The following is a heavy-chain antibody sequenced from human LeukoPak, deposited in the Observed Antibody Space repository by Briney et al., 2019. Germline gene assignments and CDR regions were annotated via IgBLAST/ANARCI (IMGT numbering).Heavy chain of an antibody. CDR2: TGSWNGNI. V-gene: IGHV3-21*01. D-gene: IGHD4/OR15-4a*01. J-gene: IGHJ4*02. CDR1: GFTFSSYS. CDR3: ARETEPLDYGDSTNLDY. Sequence: GGSLRLSCAASGFTFSSYSMNWVRQAPGKGLEWVAFTGSWNGNIYYADSVKGRFSIPRDNAKDSVYLQMNSLRADDTAVYYCARETEPLDYGDSTNLDYWGQGNLVTATS.